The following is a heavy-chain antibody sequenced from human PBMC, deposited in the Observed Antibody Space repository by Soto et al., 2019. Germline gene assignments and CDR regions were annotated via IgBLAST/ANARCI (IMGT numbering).Heavy chain of an antibody. CDR1: GYTFTSYD. V-gene: IGHV1-8*01. J-gene: IGHJ3*02. Sequence: GASVKVSCKASGYTFTSYDINWVRQATGQGLEWMGWMNPNSGNTGYAQKFQGRVTMTRNTSISTAYMELSSLRSEDTAVYYCATEKGLFGVASRTAFDIWGQGTMDTVSS. CDR2: MNPNSGNT. CDR3: ATEKGLFGVASRTAFDI. D-gene: IGHD3-3*01.